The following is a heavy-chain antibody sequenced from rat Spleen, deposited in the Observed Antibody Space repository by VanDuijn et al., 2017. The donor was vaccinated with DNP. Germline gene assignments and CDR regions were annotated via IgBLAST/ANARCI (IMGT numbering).Heavy chain of an antibody. D-gene: IGHD1-12*03. J-gene: IGHJ2*01. CDR1: GYSITSNY. Sequence: EVQLQESGPGLVKPSQSLSLTCSVTGYSITSNYWGWIRKFPGNKMEWIGHISYSGSTSYNQSLKSRISIIRDTSKNQFFLQLNSVNTENTATYYCARFDNYYYDGYYDYWGQGVMVTVSS. CDR2: ISYSGST. V-gene: IGHV3-1*01. CDR3: ARFDNYYYDGYYDY.